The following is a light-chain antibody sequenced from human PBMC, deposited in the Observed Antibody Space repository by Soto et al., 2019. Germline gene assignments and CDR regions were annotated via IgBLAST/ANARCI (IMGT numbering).Light chain of an antibody. CDR1: SSDVGGYNY. Sequence: QSALTQPRSVSGSTGQSVTISCTGTSSDVGGYNYVSWYQQHPGKAPKLIIYDVSKRPSGVPDRFSGSQSGNTASLTISGLQAEDEADYYCCSYAGSYTVVFGGGTKLTVL. J-gene: IGLJ2*01. CDR2: DVS. CDR3: CSYAGSYTVV. V-gene: IGLV2-11*01.